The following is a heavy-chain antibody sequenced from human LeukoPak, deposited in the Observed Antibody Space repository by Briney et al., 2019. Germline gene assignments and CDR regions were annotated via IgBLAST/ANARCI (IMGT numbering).Heavy chain of an antibody. J-gene: IGHJ4*02. Sequence: PGGSLRLSCAASGFTFSSYAMSWVRQAPGKGLEWVSAISGSGGSTYYADSVKGRFTISRDNSKNTLYLQINSLRVEDTAVYYCAKARGVATNYGALDYWGQGTLVTVSS. CDR3: AKARGVATNYGALDY. CDR2: ISGSGGST. CDR1: GFTFSSYA. D-gene: IGHD5-24*01. V-gene: IGHV3-23*01.